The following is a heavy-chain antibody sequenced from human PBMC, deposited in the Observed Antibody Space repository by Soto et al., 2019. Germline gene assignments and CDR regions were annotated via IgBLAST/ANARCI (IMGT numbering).Heavy chain of an antibody. V-gene: IGHV3-53*05. Sequence: GGSLRLSCTVSEFTVSSNYMSWVRQAPGKGLEWVSIIYSGGTTYYADSVKGRFTISRDKSKNTLYLEMNSLRTVDTAVYYCARIEPTEGLLDYWGQGTLVTVSS. J-gene: IGHJ4*02. CDR2: IYSGGTT. CDR1: EFTVSSNY. CDR3: ARIEPTEGLLDY. D-gene: IGHD2-15*01.